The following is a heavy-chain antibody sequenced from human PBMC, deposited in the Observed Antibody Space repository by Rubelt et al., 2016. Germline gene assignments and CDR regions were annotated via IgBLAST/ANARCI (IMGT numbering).Heavy chain of an antibody. V-gene: IGHV1-18*01. CDR2: ISTYNGDT. CDR1: GYSFKRYA. D-gene: IGHD3-22*01. J-gene: IGHJ4*02. CDR3: ARDTSNTSGFHAYFDY. Sequence: QVQLVQSGAEVKEPGASIKVSCKTSGYSFKRYAISWVRQAPGQGLEWMGWISTYNGDTRYAKNFQGRVTMTTDTSTSTAYMELRSLRSDDTAVYSCARDTSNTSGFHAYFDYWGQGTLVTVSS.